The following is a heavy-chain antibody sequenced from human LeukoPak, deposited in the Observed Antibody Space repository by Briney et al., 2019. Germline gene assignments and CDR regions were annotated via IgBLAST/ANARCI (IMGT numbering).Heavy chain of an antibody. D-gene: IGHD2-15*01. V-gene: IGHV3-15*01. J-gene: IGHJ4*02. Sequence: GGSLRLSCVASGFTFSDAWMSWVRQAPGKGLEWVGRIKSKIDGGTIDYAAPAKGRFTISRDDSRNTLYLQMNSLKTEDTAVYYCTTRRQDGWWGQGTLVTVSS. CDR2: IKSKIDGGTI. CDR1: GFTFSDAW. CDR3: TTRRQDGW.